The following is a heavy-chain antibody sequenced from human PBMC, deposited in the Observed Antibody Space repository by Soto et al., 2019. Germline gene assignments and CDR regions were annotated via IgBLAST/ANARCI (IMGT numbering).Heavy chain of an antibody. D-gene: IGHD3-3*01. V-gene: IGHV3-30-3*01. CDR2: ISYDGSNK. Sequence: VGSLRLSCAASGFTFSSYAMHWVRQAPGKGLEWVAVISYDGSNKYYADSVKGRFTISRDNSKNTLYLQMNSLRAEDTAVYYCARDISRITIFGVVITDGMDVWGQGTTVTVSS. J-gene: IGHJ6*02. CDR1: GFTFSSYA. CDR3: ARDISRITIFGVVITDGMDV.